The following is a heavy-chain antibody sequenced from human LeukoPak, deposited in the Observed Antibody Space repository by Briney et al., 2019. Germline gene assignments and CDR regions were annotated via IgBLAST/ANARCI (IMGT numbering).Heavy chain of an antibody. J-gene: IGHJ4*02. CDR1: GFTFSSYG. CDR3: AKDWMATMDG. CDR2: ISYDGSNK. Sequence: GRSLRLSCAASGFTFSSYGMHWVRQAPGKGLEWVAVISYDGSNKYYADSVKGRFTISRDNSKNTLYLQMNSLRAEDTAVYYCAKDWMATMDGWGQGTLVTVSS. D-gene: IGHD5-24*01. V-gene: IGHV3-30*18.